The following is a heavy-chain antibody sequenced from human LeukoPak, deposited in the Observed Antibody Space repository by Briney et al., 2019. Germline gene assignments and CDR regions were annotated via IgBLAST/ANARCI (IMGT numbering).Heavy chain of an antibody. J-gene: IGHJ5*02. CDR2: INHSGST. Sequence: SETLSLTCAVYGGSFSGYYWSWIRQPPGKGLERIGEINHSGSTNYNPSLKSRVTISVDTSKNQFSLKLSSVTAADTAVYYCARLLRSSSAGGPYNWFDPWGQGTLVTVSS. V-gene: IGHV4-34*01. CDR1: GGSFSGYY. CDR3: ARLLRSSSAGGPYNWFDP. D-gene: IGHD6-6*01.